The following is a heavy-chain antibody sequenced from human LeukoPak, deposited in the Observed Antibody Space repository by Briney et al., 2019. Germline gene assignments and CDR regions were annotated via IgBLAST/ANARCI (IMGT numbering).Heavy chain of an antibody. CDR2: ISSSSSYI. Sequence: GGSLRLSCAASGFTFSSYSMNWVRQAPGKGLEWVSSISSSSSYIYYADSVKGRFTISRDNAKNSLYLQMNSLRAEDTAVYYCARGQCYYDSSGYYPGDWGQGALVTVSS. CDR3: ARGQCYYDSSGYYPGD. J-gene: IGHJ4*02. D-gene: IGHD3-22*01. V-gene: IGHV3-21*01. CDR1: GFTFSSYS.